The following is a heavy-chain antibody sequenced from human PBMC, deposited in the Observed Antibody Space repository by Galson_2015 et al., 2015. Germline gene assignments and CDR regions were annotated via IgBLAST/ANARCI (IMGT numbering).Heavy chain of an antibody. CDR1: GFTFSSYG. CDR3: ARAVGMATTQRAKRVYNWFDP. D-gene: IGHD5-24*01. V-gene: IGHV3-33*01. CDR2: IWYDGSNK. J-gene: IGHJ5*02. Sequence: SLRVSCAASGFTFSSYGMHWVRQAPGKGLEWVAVIWYDGSNKYYADPVKGRFTISRDNSKNTLYLQMNSLRAEDTAVYYCARAVGMATTQRAKRVYNWFDPWGQGTLVTVSS.